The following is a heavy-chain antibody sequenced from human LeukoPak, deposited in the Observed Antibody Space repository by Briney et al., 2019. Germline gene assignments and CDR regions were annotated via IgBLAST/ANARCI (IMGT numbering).Heavy chain of an antibody. D-gene: IGHD4/OR15-4a*01. V-gene: IGHV4-30-4*07. J-gene: IGHJ4*02. CDR1: GGSISSGAYS. CDR3: AKAGLVRGGALDS. Sequence: PSQTLSLTCAVSGGSISSGAYSWSWIRQPPRKGLEWIGYVYYSGGTYYNPSLKSRVTISVDTSKNQFSLKLSSVTAADTAVYYCAKAGLVRGGALDSWGQGTLVTVSS. CDR2: VYYSGGT.